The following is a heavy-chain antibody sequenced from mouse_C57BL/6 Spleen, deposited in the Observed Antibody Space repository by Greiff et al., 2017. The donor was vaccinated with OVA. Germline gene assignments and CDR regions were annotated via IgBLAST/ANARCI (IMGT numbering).Heavy chain of an antibody. Sequence: EVQVVESGEGLVKPGGSLKLSCAASGFTFSSYAMSWVRQTPKKRLEWVAYISSGGDYIYYADTVKGRFTISRDNARNTLYLQMSSLKSEDTAMYYCTRDAIYYYGSSYGYFDVWGTGTTVTVSS. D-gene: IGHD1-1*01. J-gene: IGHJ1*03. CDR2: ISSGGDYI. CDR1: GFTFSSYA. CDR3: TRDAIYYYGSSYGYFDV. V-gene: IGHV5-9-1*02.